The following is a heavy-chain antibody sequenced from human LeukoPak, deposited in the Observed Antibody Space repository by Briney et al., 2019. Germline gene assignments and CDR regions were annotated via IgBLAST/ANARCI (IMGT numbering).Heavy chain of an antibody. Sequence: PSQTLSLTCAISGDSVSINRAAWNWIRQSPSRGLERLGRTYYRSKWYNDYAIFVKSRLTLNADTSKNQVSLQLNSVTPEDSAVYYCSRVSDSSGWFDYWGQGTLVTVSS. CDR1: GDSVSINRAA. V-gene: IGHV6-1*01. CDR3: SRVSDSSGWFDY. D-gene: IGHD6-19*01. J-gene: IGHJ4*02. CDR2: TYYRSKWYN.